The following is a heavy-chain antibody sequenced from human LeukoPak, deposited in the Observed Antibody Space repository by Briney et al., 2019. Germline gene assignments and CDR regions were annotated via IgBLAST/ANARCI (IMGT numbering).Heavy chain of an antibody. V-gene: IGHV4-31*03. CDR3: ARNRVFGDYYSDY. Sequence: SETLSLTCTVSGGSIRSDGYYTSWIRQHPGRGLEWLGYIYYSGVTYYNPSLKSRLIISIDTSKNQFSLKLTSVTAADTARYYCARNRVFGDYYSDYWGQGTLVTVSP. CDR2: IYYSGVT. J-gene: IGHJ4*02. CDR1: GGSIRSDGYY. D-gene: IGHD4-17*01.